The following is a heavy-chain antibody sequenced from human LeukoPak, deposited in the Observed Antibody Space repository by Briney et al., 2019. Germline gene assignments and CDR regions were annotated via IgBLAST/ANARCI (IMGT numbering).Heavy chain of an antibody. V-gene: IGHV3-33*06. CDR2: IWYDGSNK. D-gene: IGHD5-18*01. CDR1: GFTFSSYG. Sequence: PGGSLRLSCAASGFTFSSYGMHWVRQAPGKGLEWVAVIWYDGSNKYHADSVKGRFTISRDNSKNTLYLQMNSLRAEDTAVYYCAKQVDTAMVDYWGQGTLVTVSS. CDR3: AKQVDTAMVDY. J-gene: IGHJ4*02.